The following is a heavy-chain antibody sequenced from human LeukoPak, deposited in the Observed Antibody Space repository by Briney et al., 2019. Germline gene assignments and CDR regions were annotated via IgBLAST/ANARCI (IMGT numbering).Heavy chain of an antibody. CDR1: GFTFSSYG. Sequence: PGGSLRLSCAASGFTFSSYGMHWVRQAPGKGLEWVAVIWYDGSNKYYADSVKGRFTISTDNSKNTLYLQMNSTRAEDTAVYYCAREHGGRAARHDAFDIWGQGTMVTVSS. V-gene: IGHV3-33*01. CDR2: IWYDGSNK. D-gene: IGHD6-6*01. CDR3: AREHGGRAARHDAFDI. J-gene: IGHJ3*02.